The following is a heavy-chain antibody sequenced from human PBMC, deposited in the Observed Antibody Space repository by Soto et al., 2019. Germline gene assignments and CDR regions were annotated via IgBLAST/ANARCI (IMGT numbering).Heavy chain of an antibody. V-gene: IGHV4-59*01. CDR1: GGSISSYY. J-gene: IGHJ4*02. Sequence: PSETLSLTCTVSGGSISSYYWSWIRQPPGKGLEWIGYIYYSGSTNYNPSLKSRVTISVDTSKNQFSLKVSSVTAADTAVYYCARDNHYYGSGSSEIYYFDYWGQGTLVTVSS. D-gene: IGHD3-10*01. CDR3: ARDNHYYGSGSSEIYYFDY. CDR2: IYYSGST.